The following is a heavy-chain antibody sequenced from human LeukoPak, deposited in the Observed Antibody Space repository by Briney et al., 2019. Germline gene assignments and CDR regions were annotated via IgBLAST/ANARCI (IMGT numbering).Heavy chain of an antibody. CDR1: GFTFSSYG. CDR2: IWCDGSNK. D-gene: IGHD6-25*01. Sequence: GGSLRLSCAASGFTFSSYGMHWVRQAPGKGLEWVAVIWCDGSNKYYADSVKGRFTISRDNSKNTLYLQMNSLRAEDTAVYYCAKDRMRLRSYYYMDVWGKGTTVTVSS. V-gene: IGHV3-33*06. J-gene: IGHJ6*03. CDR3: AKDRMRLRSYYYMDV.